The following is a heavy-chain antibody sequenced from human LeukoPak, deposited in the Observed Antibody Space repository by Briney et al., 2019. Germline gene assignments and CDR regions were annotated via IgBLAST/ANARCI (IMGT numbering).Heavy chain of an antibody. CDR1: GFTFSSYW. D-gene: IGHD2-21*02. J-gene: IGHJ4*02. Sequence: GGSLRLSCAASGFTFSSYWMNWVRQAPGKGLEWVSSISSSSSYIYYADSVKGRFTISRDNAKNSLYLQMNSLRAEDTAVYYCARDREVTAILDYWGQGTLVTVSS. V-gene: IGHV3-21*01. CDR3: ARDREVTAILDY. CDR2: ISSSSSYI.